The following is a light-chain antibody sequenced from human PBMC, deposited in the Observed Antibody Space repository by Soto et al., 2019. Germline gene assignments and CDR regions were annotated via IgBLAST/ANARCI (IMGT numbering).Light chain of an antibody. J-gene: IGLJ2*01. CDR2: EGS. V-gene: IGLV2-23*01. CDR1: SSDVGSYNL. CDR3: CSYAGSSTCVV. Sequence: QSALTQPASVSGSPGQSITISCTGTSSDVGSYNLVSWYQQHPGKAPKLMIYEGSKRPSGVSHRFSGSKSGNTASLTISGLQADDEADYYCCSYAGSSTCVVFGGGTKLTVL.